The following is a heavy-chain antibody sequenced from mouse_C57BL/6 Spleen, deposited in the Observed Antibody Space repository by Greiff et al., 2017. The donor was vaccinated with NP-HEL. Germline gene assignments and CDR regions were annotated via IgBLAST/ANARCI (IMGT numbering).Heavy chain of an antibody. V-gene: IGHV5-16*01. CDR2: INYDGSST. Sequence: EVMLVESEGGLVQPGSSMKLSCTASGFTFSDYYMAWVRQVPEKGLEWVANINYDGSSTYYLDSLKSRFIISRDNAKNILYLQMSSLKSEDTATYYCARDRDLFFDVWGTGTTVTVSS. CDR3: ARDRDLFFDV. D-gene: IGHD1-1*01. CDR1: GFTFSDYY. J-gene: IGHJ1*03.